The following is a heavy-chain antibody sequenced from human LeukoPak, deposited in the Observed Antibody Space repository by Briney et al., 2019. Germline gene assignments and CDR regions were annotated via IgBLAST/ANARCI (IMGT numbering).Heavy chain of an antibody. V-gene: IGHV1-46*01. CDR3: ARDLSPQAIVVEGFDAFDI. D-gene: IGHD2-2*01. Sequence: ASVKVSCKASGYTFTSYYIHGVRQAPGQGLEGMGVINPSAGSTSYAQKFQGRVTMTRDTSISTAYMELSRLRSDDTAVYYCARDLSPQAIVVEGFDAFDIWGQGTMVTVSS. J-gene: IGHJ3*02. CDR2: INPSAGST. CDR1: GYTFTSYY.